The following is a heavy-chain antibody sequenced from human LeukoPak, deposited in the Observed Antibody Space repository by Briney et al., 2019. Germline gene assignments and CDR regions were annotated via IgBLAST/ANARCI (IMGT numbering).Heavy chain of an antibody. V-gene: IGHV3-48*03. CDR3: ARAKLYYYDSSGYYSGFDY. J-gene: IGHJ4*02. CDR2: ISSCGNTI. CDR1: GFTFSSYE. D-gene: IGHD3-22*01. Sequence: PGGSLRLSCAVSGFTFSSYEMNWVRQAPGKGLEWVSYISSCGNTIYYADSVKGRFTISRDNANKSLYLQMNSLRAEDTAVYYCARAKLYYYDSSGYYSGFDYWGQGTLVTVSS.